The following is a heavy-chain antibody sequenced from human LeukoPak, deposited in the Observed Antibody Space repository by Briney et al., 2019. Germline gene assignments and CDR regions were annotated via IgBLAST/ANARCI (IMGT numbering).Heavy chain of an antibody. V-gene: IGHV5-51*01. CDR1: GYSFTSYW. D-gene: IGHD3-22*01. CDR2: IYPGDSDT. CDR3: ARVLYYYDSSGYYVVNGFDY. J-gene: IGHJ4*02. Sequence: HGESLKISCKGSGYSFTSYWIGWGRPMPGKGLEWMGIIYPGDSDTRYSPSFQGQVTISADKSISTAYLQWSSLKASDTAMYYCARVLYYYDSSGYYVVNGFDYWGQGTLVTVSS.